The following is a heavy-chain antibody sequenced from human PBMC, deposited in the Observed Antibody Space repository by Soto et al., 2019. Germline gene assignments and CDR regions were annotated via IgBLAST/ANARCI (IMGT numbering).Heavy chain of an antibody. J-gene: IGHJ5*01. CDR1: VFTCRGSA. Sequence: GGSLRLSCAASVFTCRGSAMTWVRQAPGKGLEWVSTINGGGCLIFYADSVEGRFTISRDNSKNTLYLQMNSLRAEDTAVYYWAKTNPSKTNTSGWFDWFEAWGQGTLVIVS. V-gene: IGHV3-23*01. D-gene: IGHD6-19*01. CDR2: INGGGCLI. CDR3: AKTNPSKTNTSGWFDWFEA.